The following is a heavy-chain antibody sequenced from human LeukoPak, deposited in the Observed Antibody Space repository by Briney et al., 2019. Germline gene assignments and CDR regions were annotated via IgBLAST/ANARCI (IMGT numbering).Heavy chain of an antibody. J-gene: IGHJ6*04. CDR1: GGSISSGSYY. Sequence: SETLSLTCTVSGGSISSGSYYWSWIRQPPGKGLEWIGYIYYSGSTDYNPSLTNYNPSLESRVTISVDTSKNQVSLKLTSVSAADTAVYYCARHCSGGSCNPAYHYSLDVWGTGTTVTVSS. CDR2: IYYSGSTDYNPSLT. V-gene: IGHV4-61*01. CDR3: ARHCSGGSCNPAYHYSLDV. D-gene: IGHD2-15*01.